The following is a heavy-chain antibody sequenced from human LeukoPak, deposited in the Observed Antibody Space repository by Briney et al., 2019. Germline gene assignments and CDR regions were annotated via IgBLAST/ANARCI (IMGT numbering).Heavy chain of an antibody. CDR1: GFTFSSYG. CDR3: ARDACSSTSCSYDAFDI. V-gene: IGHV3-33*01. CDR2: IWYDGSNK. Sequence: GGSRRLSCAASGFTFSSYGMHWVRQAPGKGLEWVAVIWYDGSNKYYADSVKGRFTISRDNSKNTLYLQMNSLRAEDTAVYYCARDACSSTSCSYDAFDIWGQGTMVTVSS. J-gene: IGHJ3*02. D-gene: IGHD2-2*01.